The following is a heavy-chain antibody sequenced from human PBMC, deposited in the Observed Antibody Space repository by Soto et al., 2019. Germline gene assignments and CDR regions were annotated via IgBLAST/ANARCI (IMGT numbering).Heavy chain of an antibody. Sequence: EVQLLVSGGGSVQPGGSLRLSCAASGFSFSNYAMSWVRQAPGTGREWVSAIDSGGGSTYYAASVKGRFSISRDNSMNTLYLQMNSLRAEDTAIYYCTKEHSNYPDNWFDPWGQGTLVTVSS. J-gene: IGHJ5*02. D-gene: IGHD4-4*01. CDR1: GFSFSNYA. CDR3: TKEHSNYPDNWFDP. V-gene: IGHV3-23*01. CDR2: IDSGGGST.